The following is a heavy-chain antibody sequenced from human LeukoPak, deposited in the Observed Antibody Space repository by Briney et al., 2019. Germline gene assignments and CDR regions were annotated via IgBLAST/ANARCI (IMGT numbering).Heavy chain of an antibody. CDR1: GGSISSSGYF. Sequence: SETLSLTCTVSGGSISSSGYFCGLIRQPPGKGLGLVASIDYSGRTYYNPSLKSRVAISVDTSKNQFSLKLSSVTAADTAVYYCARSIRGTSLRQYNWFDPWGQGTLVTVSS. CDR3: ARSIRGTSLRQYNWFDP. D-gene: IGHD3-10*01. V-gene: IGHV4-39*07. CDR2: IDYSGRT. J-gene: IGHJ5*02.